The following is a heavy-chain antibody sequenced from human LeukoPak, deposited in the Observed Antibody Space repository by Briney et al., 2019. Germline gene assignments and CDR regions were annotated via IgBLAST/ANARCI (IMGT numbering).Heavy chain of an antibody. J-gene: IGHJ4*02. Sequence: SETLSLTYTVSGGSISSGGYYWSWIRQHPGDGLEWIGYIYYSGSTYYNPSLKSRVTISIDTSKNQFSLKLSSVTAADTAVHYCARAGGFFSPFGYWGQGTLVTVSS. CDR1: GGSISSGGYY. CDR3: ARAGGFFSPFGY. V-gene: IGHV4-31*03. CDR2: IYYSGST. D-gene: IGHD3-16*01.